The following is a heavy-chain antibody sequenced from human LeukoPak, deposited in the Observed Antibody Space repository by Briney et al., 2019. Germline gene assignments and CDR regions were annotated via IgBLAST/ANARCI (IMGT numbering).Heavy chain of an antibody. J-gene: IGHJ4*02. D-gene: IGHD6-13*01. Sequence: SGPTLVNPTQTLTLTCTFSGFSLSTSGMCVSWIRHPPGKALEWLARIDWDDDKYYSTSLKTRLTISKDTSKNQVVLTMTNMDPVDTATYYCARMGSSRKNFDYWGQGTLVTVSS. V-gene: IGHV2-70*11. CDR1: GFSLSTSGMC. CDR3: ARMGSSRKNFDY. CDR2: IDWDDDK.